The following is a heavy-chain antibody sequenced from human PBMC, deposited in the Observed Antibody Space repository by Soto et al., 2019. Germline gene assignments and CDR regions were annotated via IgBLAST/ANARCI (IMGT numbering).Heavy chain of an antibody. CDR3: AKGHDSSGYLADY. J-gene: IGHJ4*02. Sequence: GGSLRLSCAASGFTFSSYGMHWVRQAPGKGLEWVAVISYDGSNKYYADSVKGRFTISRDNSKNTLYLQMNSLRAEDTAVYYCAKGHDSSGYLADYWGQGTLVTVSS. CDR1: GFTFSSYG. CDR2: ISYDGSNK. D-gene: IGHD3-22*01. V-gene: IGHV3-30*18.